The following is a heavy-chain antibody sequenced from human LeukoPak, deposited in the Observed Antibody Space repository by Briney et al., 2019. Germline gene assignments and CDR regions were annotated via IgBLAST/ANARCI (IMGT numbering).Heavy chain of an antibody. CDR2: IKQDGSEK. J-gene: IGHJ4*02. CDR3: ARDEPTYYYDSSGYWDY. CDR1: GFTFSSYA. V-gene: IGHV3-7*01. Sequence: PGGSLRLSCAASGFTFSSYAMSWVRQAPGKGLEWVANIKQDGSEKYYVDSVKGRFTISRDNAKNSLYLQMNSLRAEDTAVYYCARDEPTYYYDSSGYWDYWGQGTLVTVSS. D-gene: IGHD3-22*01.